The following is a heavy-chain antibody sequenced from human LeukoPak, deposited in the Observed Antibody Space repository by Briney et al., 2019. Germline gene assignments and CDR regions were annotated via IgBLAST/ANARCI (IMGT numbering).Heavy chain of an antibody. CDR1: GFTFDDYT. J-gene: IGHJ4*02. CDR2: ISWDGGST. Sequence: GGSPRLSCAASGFTFDDYTMHWVRQAPGKGLEWVSLISWDGGSTYYADSVKGRFTISRDNSKNTLYLQMNSLRAEDTAVYYCANIGSAWAFDYWGQGTLVTVSS. D-gene: IGHD2-15*01. CDR3: ANIGSAWAFDY. V-gene: IGHV3-43*01.